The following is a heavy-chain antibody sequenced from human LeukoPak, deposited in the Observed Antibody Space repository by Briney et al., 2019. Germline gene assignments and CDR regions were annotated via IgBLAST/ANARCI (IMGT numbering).Heavy chain of an antibody. J-gene: IGHJ4*02. Sequence: SETLSLTCAVYGGSFSGCYWSWIRQPPGKGLEWIGEINHSGSTNYNPSLKSRVTISVDTSKNQFSLKLSSVTAADTAVYFCARAPPTDYYDSSGFYYVFDYWGQGTLVTVPS. CDR3: ARAPPTDYYDSSGFYYVFDY. CDR1: GGSFSGCY. D-gene: IGHD3-22*01. CDR2: INHSGST. V-gene: IGHV4-34*01.